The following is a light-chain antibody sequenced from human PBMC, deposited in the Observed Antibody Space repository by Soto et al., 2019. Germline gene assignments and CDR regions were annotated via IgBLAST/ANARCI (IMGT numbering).Light chain of an antibody. Sequence: EIVLTQSPATLSLSPGERATLSCRASQSIRSYLYWFRQKPGQAPRLLIYDASNRATGIPARISGSGSGTDFTLTISRLEPEDFAVYYCQQRSNWPITFGQGTRLEI. CDR1: QSIRSY. J-gene: IGKJ5*01. CDR3: QQRSNWPIT. V-gene: IGKV3-11*01. CDR2: DAS.